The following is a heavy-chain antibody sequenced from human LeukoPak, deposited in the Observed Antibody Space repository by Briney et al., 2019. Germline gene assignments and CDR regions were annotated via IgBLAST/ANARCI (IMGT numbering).Heavy chain of an antibody. CDR1: GFSFDDYA. CDR2: ITGDGGST. J-gene: IGHJ4*02. CDR3: ARTGNFDH. D-gene: IGHD1-14*01. Sequence: GGSLRLSCAASGFSFDDYAVHWVPQTPGQGREWVSLITGDGGSTYYADSVKGRFTISRDNSGNSLYLQMNSLTTEDTAFYYCARTGNFDHWGQGALVTVS. V-gene: IGHV3-43*02.